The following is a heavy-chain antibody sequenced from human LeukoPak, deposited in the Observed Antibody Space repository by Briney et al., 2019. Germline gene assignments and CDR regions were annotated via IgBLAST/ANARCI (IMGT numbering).Heavy chain of an antibody. V-gene: IGHV1-69*16. J-gene: IGHJ4*02. CDR3: ARGITMIVV. D-gene: IGHD3-22*01. Sequence: ASVKVSCKASGGTFSSYTISWVRQAPGQGLEWMGRIIPILGIANYAQKFQGRVTITTDESTSTAYMELSSLRSEDTAVYYCARGITMIVVWGQGTLVTVSS. CDR1: GGTFSSYT. CDR2: IIPILGIA.